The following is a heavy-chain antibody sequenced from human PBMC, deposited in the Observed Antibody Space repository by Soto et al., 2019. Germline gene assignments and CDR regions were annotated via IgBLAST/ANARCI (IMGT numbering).Heavy chain of an antibody. D-gene: IGHD3-10*01. CDR3: AREYRDYGPVDSYYFDY. J-gene: IGHJ4*02. V-gene: IGHV4-31*03. CDR2: IYYSGGT. CDR1: GGSISSGGYY. Sequence: PSETLSLTCTVSGGSISSGGYYWSWIRQHPGKGLEWIGYIYYSGGTYYNPSLKSRVTISVDTSKNQFSLKLSSVTAADTAVYYCAREYRDYGPVDSYYFDYWGQGTLVTVSS.